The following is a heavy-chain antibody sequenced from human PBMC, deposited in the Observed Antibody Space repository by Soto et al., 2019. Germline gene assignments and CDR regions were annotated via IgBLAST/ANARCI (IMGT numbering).Heavy chain of an antibody. J-gene: IGHJ5*02. D-gene: IGHD6-6*01. CDR2: INAHSGGT. V-gene: IGHV1-2*02. Sequence: ASVKVSCRASGFSFTGYYIHWLRQAPGQGLEWMGWINAHSGGTEYAQKFQGRVTLTRDTSIATAYLTLTSLTSDDTALYYCAKDLTRQLAYWLDPWGQGTQVTVSS. CDR1: GFSFTGYY. CDR3: AKDLTRQLAYWLDP.